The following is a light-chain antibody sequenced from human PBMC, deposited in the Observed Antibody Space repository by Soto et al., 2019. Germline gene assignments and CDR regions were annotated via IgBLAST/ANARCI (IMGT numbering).Light chain of an antibody. CDR3: QQRSKFPCT. V-gene: IGKV3-11*01. CDR2: DAS. J-gene: IGKJ4*01. CDR1: QSVSSY. Sequence: EIVLTQSPATLSLSPGDRATLSCRASQSVSSYFASYQQKPGRAPRLLIYDASNRATGIPARFGGGWSATFITPTSTSLEPDDFAVYYWQQRSKFPCTFGGGTKVEIK.